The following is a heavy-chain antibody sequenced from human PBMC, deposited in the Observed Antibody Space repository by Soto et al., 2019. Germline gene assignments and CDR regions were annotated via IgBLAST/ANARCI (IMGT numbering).Heavy chain of an antibody. CDR2: IYSGGLT. J-gene: IGHJ3*02. D-gene: IGHD6-25*01. Sequence: EVQLVESGGDLVQPGGSLRLSCAVSGFTVSAYYMSWVRLAPGRGLEWVSVIYSGGLTYYADSVKDRFTISRDNSENKLYLQMNNMRADDTALYYCVRAARNSGRDAFDIWGQGTMVTVSS. CDR1: GFTVSAYY. V-gene: IGHV3-66*01. CDR3: VRAARNSGRDAFDI.